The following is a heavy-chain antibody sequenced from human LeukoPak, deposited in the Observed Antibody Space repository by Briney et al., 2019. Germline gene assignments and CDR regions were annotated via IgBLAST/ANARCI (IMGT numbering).Heavy chain of an antibody. V-gene: IGHV4-39*07. J-gene: IGHJ4*02. CDR2: MYYSGST. D-gene: IGHD1-26*01. CDR3: ATEGGRYNVDY. Sequence: ETLXLTCTVSGGSISSSSYYWGWIRQPPGKGLEWIGSMYYSGSTYHNPSLKSRVTISVDTSKNQFSLKLRSVTAADTAVYYCATEGGRYNVDYWGQGTLVTVSS. CDR1: GGSISSSSYY.